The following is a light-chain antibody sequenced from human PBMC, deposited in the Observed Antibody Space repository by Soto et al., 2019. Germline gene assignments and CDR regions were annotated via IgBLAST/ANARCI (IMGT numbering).Light chain of an antibody. CDR2: DAS. CDR1: QSIGGY. V-gene: IGKV1-5*01. Sequence: DIQMTQSPSTLSASAGDRVTITCRAGQSIGGYLAWYQQKPGKAPKVLIYDASNLEIGVPSRFSGSGSGTEFTLTINGLQPDDFATYYCQQYLSPSPYTFGQGTKVE. CDR3: QQYLSPSPYT. J-gene: IGKJ2*01.